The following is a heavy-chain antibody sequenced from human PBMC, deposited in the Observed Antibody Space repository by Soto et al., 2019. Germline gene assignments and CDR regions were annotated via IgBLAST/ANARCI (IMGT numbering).Heavy chain of an antibody. D-gene: IGHD2-2*01. J-gene: IGHJ4*01. Sequence: GGSLRLSCAASGFTFSTYGMHWVRQAPGKGLEWVAVMWYDGTNEKYADSVKGRFTISRDNSKSTLYLQMNSLRAEDTGVYYCARTDCSSSTCPSDLVGATTMDYWDHGTPVTVS. CDR2: MWYDGTNE. CDR1: GFTFSTYG. V-gene: IGHV3-33*08. CDR3: ARTDCSSSTCPSDLVGATTMDY.